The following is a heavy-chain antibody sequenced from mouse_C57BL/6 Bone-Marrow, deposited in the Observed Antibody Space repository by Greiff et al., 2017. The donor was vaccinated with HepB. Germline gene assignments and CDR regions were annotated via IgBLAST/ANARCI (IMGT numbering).Heavy chain of an antibody. V-gene: IGHV1-64*01. CDR1: GYTFTSYW. Sequence: QVQLQQPGAELVKPGASVKLSCKASGYTFTSYWMHWVKQRPGQGLEWIGMIHPNSGSTNYNEKFKSKATLTVDNSSSTAYMQLSSLTSEDSAVYYCGAYDVYWYVDVWGTGTTVTVSS. D-gene: IGHD2-3*01. CDR3: GAYDVYWYVDV. CDR2: IHPNSGST. J-gene: IGHJ1*03.